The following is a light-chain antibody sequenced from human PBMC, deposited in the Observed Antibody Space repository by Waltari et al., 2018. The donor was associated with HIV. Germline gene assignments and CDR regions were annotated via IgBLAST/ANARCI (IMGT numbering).Light chain of an antibody. Sequence: IQLTQSPSSLSASLAGKAGITCRASQSISTYVNWYQQKPGSAPNLLIYAASTLQSGVPSMFSGGASGTDFTLTISGLQVEDFATYYCQHSFSRVTFGPGTKVYV. J-gene: IGKJ3*01. CDR2: AAS. CDR1: QSISTY. V-gene: IGKV1-39*01. CDR3: QHSFSRVT.